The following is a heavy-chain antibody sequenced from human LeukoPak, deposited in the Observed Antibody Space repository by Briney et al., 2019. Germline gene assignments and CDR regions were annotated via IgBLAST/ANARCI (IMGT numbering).Heavy chain of an antibody. J-gene: IGHJ6*03. CDR1: GGSFSGYY. Sequence: SETLSLTCAVYGGSFSGYYWSWIRQPPGKGLEWIGEINHSGSTNYNPSLKSRVTISVDTSKNQFSLKLSSVPAADTAVYYCARIAAVTTGNYYFYYMDVCGKGTTVTVSS. CDR2: INHSGST. V-gene: IGHV4-34*01. CDR3: ARIAAVTTGNYYFYYMDV. D-gene: IGHD4-17*01.